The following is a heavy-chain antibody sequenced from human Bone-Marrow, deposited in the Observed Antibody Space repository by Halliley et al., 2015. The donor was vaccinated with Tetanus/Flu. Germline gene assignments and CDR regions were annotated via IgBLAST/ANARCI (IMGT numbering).Heavy chain of an antibody. J-gene: IGHJ3*02. CDR3: AKNSRPYDIEALDI. Sequence: GETNHSGSPNGHPPLKSRVTISVDTPKNDVSLRVGCVTAADTAVYYCAKNSRPYDIEALDIWGQGTMVTVSS. D-gene: IGHD3-3*01. V-gene: IGHV4-34*01. CDR2: TNHSGSP.